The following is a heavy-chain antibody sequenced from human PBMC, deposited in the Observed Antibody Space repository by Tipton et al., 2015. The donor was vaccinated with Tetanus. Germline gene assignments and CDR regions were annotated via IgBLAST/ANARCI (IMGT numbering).Heavy chain of an antibody. D-gene: IGHD2-21*02. CDR3: ARAGMVTDDRSKFDS. CDR2: INQRGAT. J-gene: IGHJ4*02. V-gene: IGHV4-34*01. CDR1: GGSSSSFY. Sequence: TLSLTCAVSGGSSSSFYWSWIRQTPGGGLQWIGEINQRGATYNPSLKSRATISRDMSNNHFSLKLTSVTAADTAVYYCARAGMVTDDRSKFDSWGQGSLVSVSS.